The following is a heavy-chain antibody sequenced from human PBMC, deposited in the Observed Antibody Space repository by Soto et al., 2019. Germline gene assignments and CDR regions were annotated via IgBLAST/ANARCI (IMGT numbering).Heavy chain of an antibody. V-gene: IGHV3-15*01. CDR2: IKSKTDDGTT. CDR1: GFTFTNTW. CDR3: TTARGTYGAEYFQH. J-gene: IGHJ1*01. D-gene: IGHD4-17*01. Sequence: GGSLRLSCVASGFTFTNTWMSWARQAPGKGLEWVGRIKSKTDDGTTNYAAPVKGRFTISRDDSKNTLYLEVNSLKTEDTAVYYCTTARGTYGAEYFQHWGPGTLVTVSS.